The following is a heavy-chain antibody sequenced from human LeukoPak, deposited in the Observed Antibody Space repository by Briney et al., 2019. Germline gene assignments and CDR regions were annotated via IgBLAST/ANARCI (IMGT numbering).Heavy chain of an antibody. J-gene: IGHJ5*02. CDR3: NRLWEGYNWLDP. CDR2: ISGYKGET. CDR1: GYNYDRFD. Sequence: VASVKVSCKASGYNYDRFDINWVRQAPGQGLEWVGWISGYKGETNYAQQFQGRVTMTTDTSTTTVSMELRSLTPDDTAVYLSNRLWEGYNWLDPWGQRTLVTVSS. D-gene: IGHD2-8*01. V-gene: IGHV1-18*01.